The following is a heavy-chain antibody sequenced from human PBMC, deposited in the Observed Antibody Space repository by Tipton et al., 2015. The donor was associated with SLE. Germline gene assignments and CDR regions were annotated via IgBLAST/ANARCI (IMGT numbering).Heavy chain of an antibody. D-gene: IGHD5-18*01. CDR2: IYISGST. CDR3: THSTDYYYMDV. V-gene: IGHV4-4*07. Sequence: TLSLTCTVSGGSISSYYWSWIRQPAGKGLEWIGRIYISGSTNYNPSLKSRVTMSVDTSKNQFSLKLSSVTAADTAVYYCTHSTDYYYMDVWGEGTTVTVSS. J-gene: IGHJ6*03. CDR1: GGSISSYY.